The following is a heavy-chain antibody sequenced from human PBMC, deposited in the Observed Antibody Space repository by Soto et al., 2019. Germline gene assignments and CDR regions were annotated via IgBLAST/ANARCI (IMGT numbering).Heavy chain of an antibody. CDR2: ISHTGST. V-gene: IGHV4-30-2*01. J-gene: IGHJ5*02. CDR1: GVSISSGNSYL. D-gene: IGHD2-8*02. Sequence: QLPLQESGSGLVKPSQTLSLTCAVSGVSISSGNSYLWSWIRQPPGKGLEWIGSISHTGSTSYNPSLQGRLTMSVDKSKNQFSLKLPSVTAADMAVYYCASAVAPYWGSLFDPWGQVTLVIVSS. CDR3: ASAVAPYWGSLFDP.